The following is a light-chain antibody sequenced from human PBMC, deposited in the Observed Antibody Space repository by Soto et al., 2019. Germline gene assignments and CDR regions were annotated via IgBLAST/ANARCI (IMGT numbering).Light chain of an antibody. CDR2: AAS. CDR3: MQHIEYPIT. Sequence: IQLTQSPSSLSASVGDRVTITCRASQGISSYLAWYQQKPGKAPKLLIYAASTLQSGVPSRFSGSGSGTDFTLRISRVEAEDVGVYYCMQHIEYPITFGQGTRLEIK. J-gene: IGKJ5*01. V-gene: IGKV1-9*01. CDR1: QGISSY.